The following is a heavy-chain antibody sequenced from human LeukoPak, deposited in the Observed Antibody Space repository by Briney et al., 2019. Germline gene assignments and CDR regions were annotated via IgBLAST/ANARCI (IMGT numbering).Heavy chain of an antibody. J-gene: IGHJ3*02. V-gene: IGHV4-30-2*01. CDR3: ARDGLDGDDAFDI. CDR2: MYHSGST. D-gene: IGHD4-17*01. CDR1: GXSISSGGYS. Sequence: SETLSLTCAVSGXSISSGGYSWSWIRQPPGKGLEWIGYMYHSGSTYYNPSLKSRVTISVDRSKNQFSLKLSSVTAADTAVYYCARDGLDGDDAFDIWGQGTMVTVSS.